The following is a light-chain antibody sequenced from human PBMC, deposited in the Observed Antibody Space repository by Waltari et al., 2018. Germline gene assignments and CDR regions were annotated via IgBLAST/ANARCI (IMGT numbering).Light chain of an antibody. CDR2: KSS. CDR3: QDYSGSSRT. J-gene: IGKJ1*01. CDR1: QSIRTW. Sequence: DIQMTQSPSTLSASVVDSVTIPCRASQSIRTWLAWYQQKPGKAPELLISKSSRLESGVPSRFSGSASGTDFTLTITSLQPDDFATYYCQDYSGSSRTFGQGTKVEVK. V-gene: IGKV1-5*03.